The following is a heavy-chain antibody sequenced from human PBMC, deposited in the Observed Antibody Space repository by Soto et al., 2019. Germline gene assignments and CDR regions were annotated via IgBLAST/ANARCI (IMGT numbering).Heavy chain of an antibody. Sequence: SVKVSCKAPGGTFSSCAISWVRQAPGQGLEWMGGIIPIFGTANYAQKFQGRVTITADESTSTAYMELSSLRSEDTAVYYCASPKDTAMVPPGFDYWGQGTLVTVSS. CDR2: IIPIFGTA. CDR3: ASPKDTAMVPPGFDY. D-gene: IGHD5-18*01. J-gene: IGHJ4*02. CDR1: GGTFSSCA. V-gene: IGHV1-69*13.